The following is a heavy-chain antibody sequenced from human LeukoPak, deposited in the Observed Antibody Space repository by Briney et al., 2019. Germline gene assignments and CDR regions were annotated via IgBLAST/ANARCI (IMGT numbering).Heavy chain of an antibody. V-gene: IGHV3-48*01. CDR2: ISRSSSTI. CDR3: ATRERGDSYGYKY. CDR1: GFTFSRYS. J-gene: IGHJ4*02. Sequence: RPGGSLRLSCAASGFTFSRYSMNWVRQAPGKGLEWVSYISRSSSTIHYADSVKGRFTISRDNAKNSLYLQMNSLRAEDTAVYYCATRERGDSYGYKYWGQGTLVTVSS. D-gene: IGHD5-18*01.